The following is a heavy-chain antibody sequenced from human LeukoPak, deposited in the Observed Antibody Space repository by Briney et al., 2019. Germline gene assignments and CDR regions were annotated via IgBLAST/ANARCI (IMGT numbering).Heavy chain of an antibody. V-gene: IGHV3-48*03. CDR3: ARDRGLHDY. J-gene: IGHJ4*02. CDR2: ISSSGSTK. D-gene: IGHD3-10*01. Sequence: GGSLRLSCAASGFTSSSYEMNWVRQAPGKGLEWVSYISSSGSTKYYADSVKGRFTMSRDNAKNSLYLQMNSLRAEDTAVYYCARDRGLHDYWGQGTLVTVSS. CDR1: GFTSSSYE.